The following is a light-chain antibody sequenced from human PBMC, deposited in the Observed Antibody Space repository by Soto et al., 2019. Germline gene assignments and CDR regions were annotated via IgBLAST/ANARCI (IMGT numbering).Light chain of an antibody. V-gene: IGLV1-40*01. CDR1: SSNIGAGYD. CDR3: QSYDADFVI. CDR2: GNT. Sequence: QSVLTQPPSVSGAPGQRVTISCTGSSSNIGAGYDVHWYQQLPGAAPKPLIYGNTNRPSGVPDRFSGSTDGSSNSASLTISGLQTEDEADYYCQSYDADFVIFGGGTKVTVL. J-gene: IGLJ2*01.